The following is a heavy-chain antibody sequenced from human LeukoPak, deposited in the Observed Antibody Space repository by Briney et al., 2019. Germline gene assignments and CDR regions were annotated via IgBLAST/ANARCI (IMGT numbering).Heavy chain of an antibody. D-gene: IGHD3-10*01. CDR3: ARGVNYYGSGSYRLYYYYYMDV. CDR1: GYSFTNNW. V-gene: IGHV5-51*01. CDR2: IYPGDSDT. J-gene: IGHJ6*03. Sequence: GESLKISCKASGYSFTNNWIGWVRQMPGKGLEWMGIIYPGDSDTRYSPSFQGQVTISADKSISTAYLQWSSLKASDTAMYYCARGVNYYGSGSYRLYYYYYMDVWGKGTTVTVSS.